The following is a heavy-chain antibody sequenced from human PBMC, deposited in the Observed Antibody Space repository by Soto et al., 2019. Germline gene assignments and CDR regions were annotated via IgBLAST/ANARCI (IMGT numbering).Heavy chain of an antibody. CDR1: GFTFSSYG. Sequence: QVQLVESGGGVVQPGRSLRLSCAASGFTFSSYGMHWVRQAPGKGLEWVAVILYDGSNKYYADSVKGRFTISRDNSKHAWYLQMNSLRADDTAVYYCAREVSSWYYFDYWGQGTLVTVSS. CDR3: AREVSSWYYFDY. V-gene: IGHV3-33*01. D-gene: IGHD6-13*01. J-gene: IGHJ4*02. CDR2: ILYDGSNK.